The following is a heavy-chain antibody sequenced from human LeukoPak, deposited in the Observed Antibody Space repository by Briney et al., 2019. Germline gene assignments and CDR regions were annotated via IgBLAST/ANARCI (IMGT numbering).Heavy chain of an antibody. CDR1: GFTFSSYG. V-gene: IGHV3-33*06. CDR2: IWYEGSNK. Sequence: GRSLTLSCAASGFTFSSYGMHWVRQAPGKGLEWVAVIWYEGSNKYYADSVKGRFTVSRDNSRNTLYLPMNSLRAEDTAVYYCVKDRGGSPFYGMDVWGQGTTVTVSS. CDR3: VKDRGGSPFYGMDV. D-gene: IGHD1-26*01. J-gene: IGHJ6*02.